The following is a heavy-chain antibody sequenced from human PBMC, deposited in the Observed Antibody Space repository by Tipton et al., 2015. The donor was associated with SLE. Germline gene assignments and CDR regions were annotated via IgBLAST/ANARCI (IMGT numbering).Heavy chain of an antibody. J-gene: IGHJ4*02. CDR2: ISSSSGSTI. Sequence: AGLVKPSETLSLTCTVSGGSISGHYWSWIRQPPGKGLEWVSYISSSSGSTIYYADSVQGRFTISRDNAKKSLYLQMTSLRAEDTAVYYCAREDGRSEGYSYAYWGQGTLVTVSS. V-gene: IGHV3-11*04. D-gene: IGHD5-24*01. CDR1: GGSISGHY. CDR3: AREDGRSEGYSYAY.